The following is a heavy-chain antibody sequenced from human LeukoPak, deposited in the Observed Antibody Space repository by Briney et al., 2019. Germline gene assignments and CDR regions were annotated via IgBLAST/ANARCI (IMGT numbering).Heavy chain of an antibody. Sequence: TSETLSLTCTVSGGSISSYYWSWIRQPPGKGLGYIGYIYYSGSTNYNPSLKSRVTISVDTSKNQFSLKLSSVTAADTAVYYCASLTFGGVIASWGQGTLVTVSS. J-gene: IGHJ4*02. CDR3: ASLTFGGVIAS. CDR2: IYYSGST. V-gene: IGHV4-59*01. CDR1: GGSISSYY. D-gene: IGHD3-16*02.